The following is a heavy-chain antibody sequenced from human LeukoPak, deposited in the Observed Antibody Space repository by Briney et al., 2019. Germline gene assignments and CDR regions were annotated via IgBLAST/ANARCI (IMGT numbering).Heavy chain of an antibody. CDR1: GYTLTSYG. CDR2: ISAYNGNT. CDR3: ARDGPPRLRILEWLSNPWAFAP. J-gene: IGHJ5*02. D-gene: IGHD3-3*01. Sequence: GASVKVSCKASGYTLTSYGISWVRQAHGQGLEWMGWISAYNGNTNYAQKLPGRVTMTTDTSTSTVSMELSSLRSEDTAVYYCARDGPPRLRILEWLSNPWAFAPSGQGTPVTASS. V-gene: IGHV1-18*01.